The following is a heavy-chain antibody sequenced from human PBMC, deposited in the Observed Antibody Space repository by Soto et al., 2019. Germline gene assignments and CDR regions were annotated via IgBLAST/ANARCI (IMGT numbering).Heavy chain of an antibody. CDR3: ARDLCLPRNYYDSSGYYPDAFDI. CDR2: IYYSGST. Sequence: NPSETLSLTCTVSGGSISSYYWSWIRQPPGKGLEWIGYIYYSGSTNYNPSLKSRVTISVDTSKNQFSLMLSSVTAADTAVYYCARDLCLPRNYYDSSGYYPDAFDIWGQGTMVTVSS. CDR1: GGSISSYY. J-gene: IGHJ3*02. V-gene: IGHV4-59*01. D-gene: IGHD3-22*01.